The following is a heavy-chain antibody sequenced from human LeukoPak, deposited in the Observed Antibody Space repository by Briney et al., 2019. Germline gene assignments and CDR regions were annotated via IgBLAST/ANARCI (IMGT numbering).Heavy chain of an antibody. V-gene: IGHV3-33*01. D-gene: IGHD2-2*01. CDR2: IWYDGSNK. CDR1: GFTFSSYG. CDR3: AREYCSSTSCYGYFDY. J-gene: IGHJ4*02. Sequence: PGGSLRLSCAASGFTFSSYGMHWVRQAPGKGLEWVAVIWYDGSNKYYADSVKGRFTISRDNSKNTLYLQMNSLRAEDTAVYYCAREYCSSTSCYGYFDYWGQGTLVTVSS.